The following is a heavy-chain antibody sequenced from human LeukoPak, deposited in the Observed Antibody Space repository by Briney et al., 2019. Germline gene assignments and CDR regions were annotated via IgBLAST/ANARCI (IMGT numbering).Heavy chain of an antibody. V-gene: IGHV4-34*01. J-gene: IGHJ4*02. CDR2: INHSGST. D-gene: IGHD3-22*01. CDR1: GGSFSGYY. Sequence: PSETLSPTCAVYGGSFSGYYWSRIRQPPGKGLEWIGEINHSGSTNYNPSLKSRVTISVDTSKNQFSLKLSSVTAADTAVYYCARGLRYYDSSGYYGLFDYWGQGTLVTVSS. CDR3: ARGLRYYDSSGYYGLFDY.